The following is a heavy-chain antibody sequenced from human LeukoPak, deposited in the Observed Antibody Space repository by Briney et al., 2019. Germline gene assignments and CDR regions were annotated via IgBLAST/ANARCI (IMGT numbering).Heavy chain of an antibody. J-gene: IGHJ3*01. CDR3: AREGIVGTSGAFDV. CDR2: MYHSGNT. CDR1: GYSISSGYY. V-gene: IGHV4-38-2*02. D-gene: IGHD1-26*01. Sequence: SETLSLTCSVSGYSISSGYYWGWLRQPPGKGLEWIGSMYHSGNTYYSPSLKSRVSISVDTSKNQFSLKLSSMTAADTAVYYCAREGIVGTSGAFDVWGQGSMVTVSS.